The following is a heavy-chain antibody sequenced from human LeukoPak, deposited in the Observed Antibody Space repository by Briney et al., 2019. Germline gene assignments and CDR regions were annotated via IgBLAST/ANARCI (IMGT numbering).Heavy chain of an antibody. D-gene: IGHD6-13*01. Sequence: GGSLRLSCSASGFSFDDYAMHWVRQTPGKGLEWVSSITWNSGRTGYGDSVKGRFTISRDNAKNSVYLQMNYLRAEDTAVYYCAGGSRYSSSWYCFDYWGQGTLVTVSS. CDR2: ITWNSGRT. J-gene: IGHJ4*02. V-gene: IGHV3-9*01. CDR1: GFSFDDYA. CDR3: AGGSRYSSSWYCFDY.